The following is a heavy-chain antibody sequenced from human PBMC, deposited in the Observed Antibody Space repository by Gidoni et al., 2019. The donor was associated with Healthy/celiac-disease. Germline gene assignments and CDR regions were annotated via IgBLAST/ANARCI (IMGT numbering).Heavy chain of an antibody. Sequence: EVQLLESGGGLVQPGGSLRPSCAASGFTFSSYAMSWVRQAPGKGLEWVSAISGSGGSTYYADSVKGRFTISRDNSKNTLYLQMNSLRAEDTAVYYCAKDPIPYYDSSGSLDYWGQGTLVTVSS. CDR2: ISGSGGST. D-gene: IGHD3-22*01. CDR3: AKDPIPYYDSSGSLDY. J-gene: IGHJ4*02. V-gene: IGHV3-23*01. CDR1: GFTFSSYA.